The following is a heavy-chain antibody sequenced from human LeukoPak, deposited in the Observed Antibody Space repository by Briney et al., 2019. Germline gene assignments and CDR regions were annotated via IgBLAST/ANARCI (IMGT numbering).Heavy chain of an antibody. CDR3: ARDLPAAAAFDY. CDR2: ISYDGSNK. D-gene: IGHD6-13*01. V-gene: IGHV3-30-3*01. Sequence: GGTLRLSCAASGGTFSSYARHWVRQAPGKGLEWVAVISYDGSNKYYAASVKGRFPISRDNSKNTLYLQMNSLRAEDTAVYYCARDLPAAAAFDYWGQGTLVTVSS. J-gene: IGHJ4*02. CDR1: GGTFSSYA.